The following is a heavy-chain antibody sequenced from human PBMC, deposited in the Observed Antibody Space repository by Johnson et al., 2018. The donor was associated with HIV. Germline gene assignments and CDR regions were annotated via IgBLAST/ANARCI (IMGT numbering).Heavy chain of an antibody. CDR3: ARTTRMVGAFDI. D-gene: IGHD2-15*01. Sequence: VQLVESGGGLVQPGGSLRLSCAASGFTFSSYWMHWVRQAPGKGLVWVSRINSDGSSTSYADSVKGRFTISRDKSKNTLYLQMNSLRADDTAVYYCARTTRMVGAFDIWGQGAMVTVSA. V-gene: IGHV3-74*01. J-gene: IGHJ3*02. CDR1: GFTFSSYW. CDR2: INSDGSST.